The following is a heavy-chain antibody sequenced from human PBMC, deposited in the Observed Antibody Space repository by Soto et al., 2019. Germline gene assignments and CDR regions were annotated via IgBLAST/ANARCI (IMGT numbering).Heavy chain of an antibody. J-gene: IGHJ4*02. D-gene: IGHD3-10*01. Sequence: ASVKVSCKASGYTFTSYAMHWVRQAPGQRLEWMGWINAGNGNTKYSQKFQGRVTMTADKSTSTAYMELSSLRSEDTAIYYCASSYGSGYRAFDYWGQGALVTVSS. V-gene: IGHV1-3*01. CDR1: GYTFTSYA. CDR2: INAGNGNT. CDR3: ASSYGSGYRAFDY.